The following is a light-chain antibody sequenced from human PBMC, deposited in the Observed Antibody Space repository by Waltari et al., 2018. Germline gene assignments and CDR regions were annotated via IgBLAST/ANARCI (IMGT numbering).Light chain of an antibody. Sequence: QSALTQPASVSGSPGQSIPIPCTGPSSDDGGYNYPSWYQQHPGKAPKLMIYEVSKRPSGVSNRFSGSKSGNTASLTISGLQAEDEADYYCSSYTSSSTLVFGGGTKLTVL. CDR2: EVS. J-gene: IGLJ2*01. V-gene: IGLV2-14*01. CDR1: SSDDGGYNY. CDR3: SSYTSSSTLV.